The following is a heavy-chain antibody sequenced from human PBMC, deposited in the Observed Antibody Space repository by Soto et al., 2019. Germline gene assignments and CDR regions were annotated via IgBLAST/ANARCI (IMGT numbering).Heavy chain of an antibody. D-gene: IGHD1-1*01. CDR3: ARLTEAERH. CDR1: GFIVSSSH. CDR2: LYNHGKT. V-gene: IGHV3-53*01. J-gene: IGHJ4*02. Sequence: EVQLVESGGGLTQPGGSLRLSCVVSGFIVSSSHMIWVRQAPGKGLEGVSILYNHGKTNYVDSVKGRFTITRDNSKNTVYLQMNSIRVEETAVSYCARLTEAERHWGQGALVTVAS.